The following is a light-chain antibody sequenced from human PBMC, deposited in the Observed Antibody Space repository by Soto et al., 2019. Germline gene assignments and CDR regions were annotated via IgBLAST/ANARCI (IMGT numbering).Light chain of an antibody. J-gene: IGLJ1*01. V-gene: IGLV2-14*01. CDR2: EVS. CDR1: SSDVGGYNY. CDR3: SAYTSSSTLD. Sequence: QSVLTQPAYVSGSTGQSITISCTGSSSDVGGYNYVACNQQHPGKTPNRPIYEVSNRPSGVSNRFSGSKSGNTASLTISGLQADDEADYYCSAYTSSSTLDFGTGTKVTVL.